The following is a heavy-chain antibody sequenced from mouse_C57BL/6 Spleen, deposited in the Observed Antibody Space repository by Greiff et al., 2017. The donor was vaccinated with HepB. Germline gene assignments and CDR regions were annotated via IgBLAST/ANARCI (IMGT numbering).Heavy chain of an antibody. Sequence: VQLQQPGAELVRPGSSVKLSCKASGYTFTSYWMHWVKQRPIQGLEWIGNIDPSDSETHYNQKFKDKATLTVDKSSSTAYMQLSSLTSEDSAVYYCARRGIYDGYPFDYWGQGTTLTVSS. CDR3: ARRGIYDGYPFDY. J-gene: IGHJ2*01. CDR2: IDPSDSET. CDR1: GYTFTSYW. D-gene: IGHD2-3*01. V-gene: IGHV1-52*01.